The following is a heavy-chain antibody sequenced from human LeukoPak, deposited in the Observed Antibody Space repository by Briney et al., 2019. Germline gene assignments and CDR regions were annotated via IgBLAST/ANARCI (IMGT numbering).Heavy chain of an antibody. J-gene: IGHJ4*02. V-gene: IGHV3-30*02. Sequence: GGSLRLSCAASGFTFSSYGMHWVRQAPGKGLEWVAFIRYDGSNKYYADSVKGRFTISRDNSKNTLYLQMNGLRAEDTAVYYCAKAGRDYWGQGTLVTVSS. CDR2: IRYDGSNK. CDR1: GFTFSSYG. CDR3: AKAGRDY.